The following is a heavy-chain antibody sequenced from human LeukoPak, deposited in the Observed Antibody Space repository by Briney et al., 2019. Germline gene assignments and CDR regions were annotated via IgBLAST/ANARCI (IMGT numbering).Heavy chain of an antibody. J-gene: IGHJ6*02. CDR1: GFTFDDYA. CDR2: ISWNSGSI. CDR3: AKEEMATATYCYGMDV. D-gene: IGHD5-24*01. V-gene: IGHV3-9*01. Sequence: PGGSLRLSCAASGFTFDDYATHWVRQAPGKGLEWVSGISWNSGSIGYADSVKGRFTISRDNAKNSLYLQMNSLRAEDTALYYCAKEEMATATYCYGMDVWGQGTTVTVSS.